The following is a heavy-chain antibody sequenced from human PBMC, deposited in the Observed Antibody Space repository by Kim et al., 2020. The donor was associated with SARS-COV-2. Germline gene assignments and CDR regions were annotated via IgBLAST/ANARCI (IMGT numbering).Heavy chain of an antibody. D-gene: IGHD3-10*01. CDR1: GFTFSSYA. CDR2: ISSNGGST. J-gene: IGHJ4*02. CDR3: VKDGRLALGSGSSFDY. Sequence: GGSLRLSCSASGFTFSSYAMHWVRQAPGKGLEYVSAISSNGGSTYYADSVKGRFTISRDNSKNTLYLQMSSLRAEDTAVYYCVKDGRLALGSGSSFDYWGQGTLVTVSS. V-gene: IGHV3-64D*09.